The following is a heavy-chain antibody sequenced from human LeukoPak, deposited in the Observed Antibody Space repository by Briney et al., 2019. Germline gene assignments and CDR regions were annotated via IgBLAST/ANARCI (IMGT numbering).Heavy chain of an antibody. V-gene: IGHV3-30*01. CDR1: GFTFSSYA. Sequence: GRALRHSCAAPGFTFSSYAMPTVRQAPGKGLEWVAVISYDGSNKYYADSVKGRFTISRDNAKNSLYLQMNSLRAEDTALYYCAAQNPRNDGMDVWGQGTTVTVSS. CDR3: AAQNPRNDGMDV. J-gene: IGHJ6*02. CDR2: ISYDGSNK.